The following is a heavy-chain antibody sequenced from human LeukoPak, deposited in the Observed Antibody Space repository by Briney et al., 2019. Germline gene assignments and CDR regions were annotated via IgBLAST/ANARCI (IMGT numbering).Heavy chain of an antibody. D-gene: IGHD3-3*01. CDR2: IYYSGST. CDR3: ARDGLRFLEWSYGMDV. J-gene: IGHJ6*02. Sequence: SETLSLICTVSGGSISSYYWSWIRQPPGKGLEWIGYIYYSGSTNYNPSLKSRVTISVDTSKNQFSLKLSSVTAADTAVYYCARDGLRFLEWSYGMDVWGQGTTVTVSS. CDR1: GGSISSYY. V-gene: IGHV4-59*01.